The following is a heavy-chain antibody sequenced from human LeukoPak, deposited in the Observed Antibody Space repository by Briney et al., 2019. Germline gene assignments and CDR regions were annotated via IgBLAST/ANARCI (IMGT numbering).Heavy chain of an antibody. J-gene: IGHJ3*02. Sequence: SETLSLTCTVSGGSISSYYWSWIRQPPGKGLEWIEYIYYSGSTNYNPSLKSRVTISVDTSKNQFSLKLSSVTAADTAVYYCARGTLLYSGSYFDAFDIWGQGTMVTVSS. V-gene: IGHV4-59*01. CDR3: ARGTLLYSGSYFDAFDI. D-gene: IGHD1-26*01. CDR1: GGSISSYY. CDR2: IYYSGST.